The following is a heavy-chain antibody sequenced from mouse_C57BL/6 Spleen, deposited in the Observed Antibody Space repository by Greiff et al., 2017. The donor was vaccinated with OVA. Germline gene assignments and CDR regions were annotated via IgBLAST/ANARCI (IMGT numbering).Heavy chain of an antibody. Sequence: EVKVVESGGGLVQPGGSMKLSCAASGFTFSDAWMDWVRQSPEKGLEWVAEIRHKANNHATYYAESVKGRFTIYRDDSKSSVYLQMNSLRAEDACMDYCTRDEGYDVAWFADWGKGTLVTVSA. D-gene: IGHD2-14*01. CDR1: GFTFSDAW. CDR2: IRHKANNHAT. V-gene: IGHV6-6*01. CDR3: TRDEGYDVAWFAD. J-gene: IGHJ3*01.